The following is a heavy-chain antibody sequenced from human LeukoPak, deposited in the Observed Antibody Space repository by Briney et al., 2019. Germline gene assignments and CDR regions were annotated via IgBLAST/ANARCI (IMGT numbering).Heavy chain of an antibody. J-gene: IGHJ4*02. D-gene: IGHD6-13*01. CDR3: ARRGRSSSWYFDY. V-gene: IGHV3-48*03. Sequence: GGSLRLSCAASGFTFSSYEMNWVSKAPGKGLEWVSYISSSGSTIYYADSVKGRFTIPRDNAKNSLYLQMNSLRAEDTAVYYCARRGRSSSWYFDYWGQGTLVTVSS. CDR2: ISSSGSTI. CDR1: GFTFSSYE.